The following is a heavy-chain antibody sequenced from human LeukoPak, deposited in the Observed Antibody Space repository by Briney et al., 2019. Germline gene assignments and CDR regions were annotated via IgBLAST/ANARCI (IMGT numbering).Heavy chain of an antibody. D-gene: IGHD3-22*01. J-gene: IGHJ1*01. CDR1: GFTLSSYW. CDR3: ARAPSEIGGYYPEYFRH. V-gene: IGHV3-74*01. Sequence: PGGCLRLSCAASGFTLSSYWMHWVRQAPGKGLVWVSRIKSDGRTNYADSVKGRFTISRDNAKNTVSLQMNSLRAEDTGVYYCARAPSEIGGYYPEYFRHWGQGTLVIVSS. CDR2: IKSDGRT.